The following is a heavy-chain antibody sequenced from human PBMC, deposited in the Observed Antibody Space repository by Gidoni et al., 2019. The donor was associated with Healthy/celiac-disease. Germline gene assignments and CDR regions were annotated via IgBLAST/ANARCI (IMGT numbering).Heavy chain of an antibody. V-gene: IGHV3-33*01. Sequence: QVQLVESGGGVVQPGRSLRLSCAASGFTFSSYGMHWVRQAPGKGLEWVAVIWYDGSNKYYADSVKGRFTISRDNSKNTLYLQMNSLRAEDTAVYYCARDGGITLTPDAFDIWGQGTMVTVSS. D-gene: IGHD3-10*01. CDR1: GFTFSSYG. CDR3: ARDGGITLTPDAFDI. J-gene: IGHJ3*02. CDR2: IWYDGSNK.